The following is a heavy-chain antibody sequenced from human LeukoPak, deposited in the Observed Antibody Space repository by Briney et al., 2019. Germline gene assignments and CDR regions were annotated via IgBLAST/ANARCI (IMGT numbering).Heavy chain of an antibody. V-gene: IGHV3-74*01. CDR1: GFNFSNYW. D-gene: IGHD2-15*01. CDR2: INIAGSVT. Sequence: GESLRLSCAASGFNFSNYWMHWVRQAPGKGLEWVSRINIAGSVTTYADSVKGRFTISRDNAKKTLYLQMNSLRAEDTAVYYCARDMVDWGQGTLVTVSS. J-gene: IGHJ4*02. CDR3: ARDMVD.